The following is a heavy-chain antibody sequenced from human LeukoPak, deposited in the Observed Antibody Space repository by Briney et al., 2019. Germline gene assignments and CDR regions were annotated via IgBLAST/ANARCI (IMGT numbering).Heavy chain of an antibody. CDR3: ARHPSPWGSLSAFDI. V-gene: IGHV4-59*08. CDR2: IYYSGST. D-gene: IGHD3-16*01. CDR1: GGSISSYY. J-gene: IGHJ3*02. Sequence: SETLSLTCTVSGGSISSYYWSWIRQPPGKGLEWIGYIYYSGSTNYNPSLKSRVTISLDTSKNQFSLKLSSVTAADTAVYYCARHPSPWGSLSAFDIWGQGTMVTVSS.